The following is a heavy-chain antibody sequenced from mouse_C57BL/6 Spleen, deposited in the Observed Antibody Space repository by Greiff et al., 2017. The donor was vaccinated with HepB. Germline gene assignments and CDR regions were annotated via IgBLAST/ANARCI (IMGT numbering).Heavy chain of an antibody. CDR2: ILPGSGST. CDR3: AREENWDFDY. CDR1: GYTFTGYW. J-gene: IGHJ2*01. D-gene: IGHD4-1*01. V-gene: IGHV1-9*01. Sequence: VQLQQSGAELMKPGASVKLSCKATGYTFTGYWIEWVKQRPGHGLEWIGEILPGSGSTNYTEKFKGRATFTADTSANTAYMQLSSLTTEDSAIYYCAREENWDFDYWGQGTTLTVSS.